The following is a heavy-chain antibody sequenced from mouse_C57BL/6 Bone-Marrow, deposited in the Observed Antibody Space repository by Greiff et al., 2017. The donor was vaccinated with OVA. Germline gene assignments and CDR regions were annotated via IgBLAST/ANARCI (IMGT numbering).Heavy chain of an antibody. D-gene: IGHD1-1*02. J-gene: IGHJ4*01. CDR2: ISDGGSYT. V-gene: IGHV5-4*01. CDR3: ARDRGLWY. Sequence: EVKVVESGGGLVKPGGSLKLSCAASGFTFSSYAMSWVRQTPEKRLEWVATISDGGSYTYYPDNVKGRFTISRDNAKNNLYLQMSHLKSEDTAMYYCARDRGLWYWGQGTSVTVSS. CDR1: GFTFSSYA.